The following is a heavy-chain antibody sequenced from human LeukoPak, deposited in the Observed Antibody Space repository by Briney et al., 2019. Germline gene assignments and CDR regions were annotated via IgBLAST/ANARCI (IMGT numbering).Heavy chain of an antibody. Sequence: GGALRLSCAASGFTFSNAWMSWVRQAPGKGLEWVGRIKSKTDGGTTDYAAPVKGRFTISRDDSKNTLYVQMSSLKTEDTAVYYCTTGPYDYGSGTYYHWGQGTLVTVSS. V-gene: IGHV3-15*01. CDR3: TTGPYDYGSGTYYH. CDR1: GFTFSNAW. CDR2: IKSKTDGGTT. D-gene: IGHD3-10*01. J-gene: IGHJ4*02.